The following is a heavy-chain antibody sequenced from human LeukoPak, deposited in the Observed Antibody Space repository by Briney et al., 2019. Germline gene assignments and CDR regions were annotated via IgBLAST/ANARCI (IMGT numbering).Heavy chain of an antibody. J-gene: IGHJ4*02. V-gene: IGHV3-21*01. CDR3: ARTALFGGRPTTPGLDY. D-gene: IGHD3-16*01. CDR1: EFSVGSNY. CDR2: ISTSGIYI. Sequence: GGSLRLSCAASEFSVGSNYMTWVRQAPGKGLEWVSSISTSGIYIYYADSLKGRFTISRDNAKNSLYLQMNSLRAEDTAVYYCARTALFGGRPTTPGLDYWGQGTLVTVSS.